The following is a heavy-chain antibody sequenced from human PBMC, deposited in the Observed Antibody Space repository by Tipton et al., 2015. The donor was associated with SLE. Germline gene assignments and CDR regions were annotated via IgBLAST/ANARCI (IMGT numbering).Heavy chain of an antibody. V-gene: IGHV4-39*07. D-gene: IGHD1-1*01. J-gene: IGHJ6*03. CDR1: DGSIRSTNYY. Sequence: TLSLTCTVSDGSIRSTNYYWGWIRQPPGKGLEWIGSIFYTGSTYYNPSLKSRVSMSVDTSKKQFSLKLSSVTAADTAMYYCARVPGLERSYYYYYYMDVWGKGTTVTVSS. CDR3: ARVPGLERSYYYYYYMDV. CDR2: IFYTGST.